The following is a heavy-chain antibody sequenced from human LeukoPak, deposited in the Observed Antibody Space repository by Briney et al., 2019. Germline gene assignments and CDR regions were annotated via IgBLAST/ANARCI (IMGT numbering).Heavy chain of an antibody. D-gene: IGHD6-13*01. J-gene: IGHJ4*02. CDR2: INPNSGGT. CDR3: ARRRGSSSWIDY. Sequence: ASVKVSCKASGYTFTGYYMHWVRQAPVQGLEWMGWINPNSGGTDYAQKFQGRVTMTSDTSISTAYMELSRLRSDDTAVYYCARRRGSSSWIDYWGQGTLVTVSS. V-gene: IGHV1-2*02. CDR1: GYTFTGYY.